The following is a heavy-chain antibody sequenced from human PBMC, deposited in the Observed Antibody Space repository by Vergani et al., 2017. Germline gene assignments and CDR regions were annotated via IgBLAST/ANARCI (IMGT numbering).Heavy chain of an antibody. CDR3: TRSLLYCISAGCFPLQFDS. D-gene: IGHD2-2*01. CDR1: GFIFKNHG. J-gene: IGHJ4*02. CDR2: INANGAAT. Sequence: VQLQESGGGVVQPGTSLRLSCAASGFIFKNHGMQWVRQAPGKGLEWVSAINANGAATGYADSVKGRFTISRDNAVNSLYLQMNSLRVEDTAFYYCTRSLLYCISAGCFPLQFDSWGQGALVTVSS. V-gene: IGHV3-20*04.